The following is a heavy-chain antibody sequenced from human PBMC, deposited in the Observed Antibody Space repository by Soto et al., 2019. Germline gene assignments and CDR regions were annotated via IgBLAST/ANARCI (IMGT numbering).Heavy chain of an antibody. V-gene: IGHV3-23*01. CDR3: AKPSDYDFWSSYYTPEYFQH. Sequence: EVQLLESGGGLVQPGGSLRLSCAASGFTFSSYAMSWVRQAPGKGLEWVSAISGSGGSTYYADSVKGRFTISRDNSKNTLYLQMNSLRAEDTAVYYCAKPSDYDFWSSYYTPEYFQHWGQGTLVTVSS. D-gene: IGHD3-3*01. CDR1: GFTFSSYA. J-gene: IGHJ1*01. CDR2: ISGSGGST.